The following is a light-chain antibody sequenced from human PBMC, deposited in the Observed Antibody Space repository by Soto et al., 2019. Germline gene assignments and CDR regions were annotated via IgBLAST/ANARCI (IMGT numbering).Light chain of an antibody. CDR1: SSDVGGYNY. CDR2: EVT. V-gene: IGLV2-14*01. CDR3: SSYTSSSVAYV. Sequence: QSALTQPASVSGSPGQSITISCTGTSSDVGGYNYVSWYQQHPGKAPKLMIYEVTNRPSGVSNRFSGSKSGNTASLTISGLQDEDEADYYYSSYTSSSVAYVFGTGTKLTVL. J-gene: IGLJ1*01.